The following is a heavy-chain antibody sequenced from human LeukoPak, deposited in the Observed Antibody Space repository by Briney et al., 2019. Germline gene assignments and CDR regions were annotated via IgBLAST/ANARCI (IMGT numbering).Heavy chain of an antibody. D-gene: IGHD4-11*01. Sequence: SETLSLTCTVSGGSISSSSYYWGWIRQTPGKGLEWIGSIYYSGSTYYNPSLKSRVTISVDTSKNQFSLKLSSVTAADTAVYYCARLRATVHQQSTFDYWGRGTLVTVSS. J-gene: IGHJ4*02. CDR1: GGSISSSSYY. CDR2: IYYSGST. CDR3: ARLRATVHQQSTFDY. V-gene: IGHV4-39*01.